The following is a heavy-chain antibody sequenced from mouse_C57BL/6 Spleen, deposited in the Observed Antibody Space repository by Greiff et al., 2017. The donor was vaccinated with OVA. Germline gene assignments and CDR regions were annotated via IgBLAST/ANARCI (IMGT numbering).Heavy chain of an antibody. CDR3: ARRETGYFDY. CDR1: GYTFTSYG. V-gene: IGHV1-81*01. D-gene: IGHD4-1*01. Sequence: VQLQESGAELARPGASVKLSCKASGYTFTSYGISWVKQRTGQGLEWIGAIYPRSGNTYYNEKFKGKATLTADKSSSTAYMELRSLTSEDSAVYFCARRETGYFDYWGQGTTLTVSS. J-gene: IGHJ2*01. CDR2: IYPRSGNT.